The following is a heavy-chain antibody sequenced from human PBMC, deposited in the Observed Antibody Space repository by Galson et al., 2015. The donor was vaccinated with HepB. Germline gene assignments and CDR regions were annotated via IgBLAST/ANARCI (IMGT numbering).Heavy chain of an antibody. J-gene: IGHJ5*01. CDR3: ARVATYRDGFDS. CDR1: GYTFTDYY. V-gene: IGHV1-2*04. D-gene: IGHD4-11*01. CDR2: INPNNGGT. Sequence: SVKVSCKASGYTFTDYYMHWLRQAPGQGLEWMGWINPNNGGTKYAQKFQGWVTMTRNTSISTAYMELSRLRSDDTAVYYCARVATYRDGFDSWGQGTLVTVSS.